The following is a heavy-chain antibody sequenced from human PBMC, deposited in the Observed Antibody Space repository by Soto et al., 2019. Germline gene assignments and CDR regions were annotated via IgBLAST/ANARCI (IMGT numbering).Heavy chain of an antibody. V-gene: IGHV4-59*01. CDR1: GASISSYY. Sequence: QVQLQESGPGLVKPSETLSLTCTVSGASISSYYWSWIRQPPGKGLEWIGYIYYGGNTNYNPSLKGRVAISVDTSKNQFSLKLSSVTAADTAVYYCARDLRHLVRGVIISYGMDVWGQGTTVTVSS. CDR2: IYYGGNT. J-gene: IGHJ6*02. D-gene: IGHD3-10*01. CDR3: ARDLRHLVRGVIISYGMDV.